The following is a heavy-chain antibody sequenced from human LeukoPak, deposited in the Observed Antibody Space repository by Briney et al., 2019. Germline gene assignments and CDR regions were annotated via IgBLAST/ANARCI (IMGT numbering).Heavy chain of an antibody. CDR3: ARAVGPFDY. Sequence: PGGSLRLSCAASGFIFSTYGMHWVRQAPGKGLEWVAVIWRDGSNKYYADSVKGRFTISRDNSKDTLYLQMNSLRADDTAVYYCARAVGPFDYWGQGTLVTVSS. J-gene: IGHJ4*02. CDR2: IWRDGSNK. CDR1: GFIFSTYG. D-gene: IGHD3-16*01. V-gene: IGHV3-33*01.